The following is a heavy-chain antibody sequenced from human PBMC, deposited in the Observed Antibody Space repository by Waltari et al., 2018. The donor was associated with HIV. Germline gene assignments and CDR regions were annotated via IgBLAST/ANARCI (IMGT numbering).Heavy chain of an antibody. CDR1: GFTFSSYC. D-gene: IGHD3-16*01. CDR2: IKSDGSST. J-gene: IGHJ4*02. Sequence: EVQLVESGGGLVQPGGSLRLSCAASGFTFSSYCMPWVRQAPGKGLVWVSRIKSDGSSTNSADSVKGRFTISRDNAKNTVYLQMNSLRAEDTALYYCASLYNYVWGSPPPFDYWGQGTLVTVSS. V-gene: IGHV3-74*01. CDR3: ASLYNYVWGSPPPFDY.